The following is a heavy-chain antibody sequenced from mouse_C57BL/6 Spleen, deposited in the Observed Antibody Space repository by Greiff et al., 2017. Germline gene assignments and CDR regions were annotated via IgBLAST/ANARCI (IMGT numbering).Heavy chain of an antibody. V-gene: IGHV7-3*01. CDR2: IRNKANGYTT. CDR3: ARYMRGIYYSYPYYFDY. Sequence: EVMLVESGGGLVQPGGSLSLSCAASGFTFTDYYMSWVRQPPGKALEWLGFIRNKANGYTTEYSASVKGRFTISRDNSQSILYLQMNALRAKDSATYYCARYMRGIYYSYPYYFDYWGQGTTLTVSS. D-gene: IGHD2-12*01. J-gene: IGHJ2*01. CDR1: GFTFTDYY.